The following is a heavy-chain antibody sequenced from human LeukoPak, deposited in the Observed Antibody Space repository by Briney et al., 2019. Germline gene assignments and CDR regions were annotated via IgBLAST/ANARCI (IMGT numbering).Heavy chain of an antibody. CDR1: GYTFTDYH. Sequence: ASVPVSCQACGYTFTDYHMHWVRPAPGQGLAWMGWINHNSGGTNYAQKFQGRATMTRDTYISTAYMELSRLRSDDTAVYYCARDPLYSYGIEFAYWGQGTLVTVSS. CDR3: ARDPLYSYGIEFAY. V-gene: IGHV1-2*02. J-gene: IGHJ4*02. D-gene: IGHD5-18*01. CDR2: INHNSGGT.